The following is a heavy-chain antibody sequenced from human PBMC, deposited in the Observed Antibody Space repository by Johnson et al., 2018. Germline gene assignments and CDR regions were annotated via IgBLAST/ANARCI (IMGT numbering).Heavy chain of an antibody. J-gene: IGHJ3*02. CDR3: ARDVGWFDGLDI. CDR2: INSDGSST. CDR1: GFTFSTYL. Sequence: EVQLVESGGGLVQPGGSLRLSCAVSGFTFSTYLMHWVRQAPGKGLVWVSRINSDGSSTDYADSVRGRFTISRDNAKNTLYLQMNSLRAEDTAVYYCARDVGWFDGLDILGQGTMVTVSS. V-gene: IGHV3-74*02. D-gene: IGHD3-3*01.